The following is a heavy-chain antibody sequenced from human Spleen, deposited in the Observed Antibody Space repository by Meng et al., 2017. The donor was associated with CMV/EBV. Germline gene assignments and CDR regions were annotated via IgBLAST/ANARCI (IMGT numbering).Heavy chain of an antibody. V-gene: IGHV3-21*01. Sequence: GGSLRLSCAASGFIFTTYTMHWVRQAPGKGLEWVSSISGRSSNIFYADSVKGRFTISRDNAGNSLYLQMNSLRAEDTAVYYCARDTHLAPISMDVWGQGTTVTVSS. CDR2: ISGRSSNI. J-gene: IGHJ6*02. CDR3: ARDTHLAPISMDV. D-gene: IGHD2-15*01. CDR1: GFIFTTYT.